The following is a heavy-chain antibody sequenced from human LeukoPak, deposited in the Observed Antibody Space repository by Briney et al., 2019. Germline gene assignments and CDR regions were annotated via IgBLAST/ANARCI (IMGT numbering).Heavy chain of an antibody. CDR1: GFTFSSYG. CDR2: ISYDGSNK. Sequence: GRSLRPSCAASGFTFSSYGMHWVRQAPGKGLEWVAVISYDGSNKYYADSVKGRFTISRDNSKNTLYLQMNSLRAEDTAVYYCAKVSERLATVSNFDYWGQGTLVTVSS. J-gene: IGHJ4*02. D-gene: IGHD6-19*01. V-gene: IGHV3-30*18. CDR3: AKVSERLATVSNFDY.